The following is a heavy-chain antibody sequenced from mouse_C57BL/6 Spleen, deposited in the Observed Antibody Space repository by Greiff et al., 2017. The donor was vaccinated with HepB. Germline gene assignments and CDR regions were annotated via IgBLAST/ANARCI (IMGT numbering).Heavy chain of an antibody. CDR2: IWSGGST. V-gene: IGHV2-2*01. Sequence: QVQLKESGPGLVQPSQSLSITCTVSGFSLTSYGVHWVRQSPGKGLEWLGVIWSGGSTDYNAAFISRLSISKDNSKSQVFFKMNSLQADDTAIYYCARGLRGGGAMDYWGQGTSVTVSS. CDR1: GFSLTSYG. D-gene: IGHD2-4*01. J-gene: IGHJ4*01. CDR3: ARGLRGGGAMDY.